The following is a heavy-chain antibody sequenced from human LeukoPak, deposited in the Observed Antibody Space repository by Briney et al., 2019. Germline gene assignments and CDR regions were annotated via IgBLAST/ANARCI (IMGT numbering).Heavy chain of an antibody. CDR2: IRSKGNSYAT. V-gene: IGHV3-73*01. CDR1: GFTFSDSA. J-gene: IGHJ4*02. Sequence: GGSLRLSCAASGFTFSDSAMHWVRQASGRGLEWVGRIRSKGNSYATAYAESVKGRFTISRDDSKNTAYLQMNSLKTEDTAVYYCTTRRPDYYDGSGYHFEYWGQGTLVTVSS. CDR3: TTRRPDYYDGSGYHFEY. D-gene: IGHD3-22*01.